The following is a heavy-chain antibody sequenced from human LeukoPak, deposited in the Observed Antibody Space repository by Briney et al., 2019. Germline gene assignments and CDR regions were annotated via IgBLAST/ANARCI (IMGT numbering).Heavy chain of an antibody. CDR3: AREDYSTSAPSFDS. Sequence: GGSLRLSCEASGFTFSQYWMHWVRQAPGKGLVWVSRIDPDGSSTNYADSVKGRFTISRDNAKNTLYLQLNSLRAEDTAVYYCAREDYSTSAPSFDSWGQGPLVTASS. CDR2: IDPDGSST. J-gene: IGHJ4*02. D-gene: IGHD4-4*01. CDR1: GFTFSQYW. V-gene: IGHV3-74*01.